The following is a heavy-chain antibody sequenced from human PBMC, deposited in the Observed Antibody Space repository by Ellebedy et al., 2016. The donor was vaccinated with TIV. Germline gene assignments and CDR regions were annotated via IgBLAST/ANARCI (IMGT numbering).Heavy chain of an antibody. Sequence: GESLKISCTGSGYSFSTYWITWVRQMPGKGLEWMGTIAPSDSYTSYSTSFQGHVTISADKSISTAYLQWSSLKASDTAMYYCAGRVSGSYYGLDVWGPGTTVTVSS. J-gene: IGHJ6*02. CDR1: GYSFSTYW. CDR2: IAPSDSYT. CDR3: AGRVSGSYYGLDV. V-gene: IGHV5-10-1*01. D-gene: IGHD6-13*01.